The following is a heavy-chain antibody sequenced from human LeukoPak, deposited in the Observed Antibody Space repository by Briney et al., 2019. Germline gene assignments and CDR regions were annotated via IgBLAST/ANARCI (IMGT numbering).Heavy chain of an antibody. V-gene: IGHV3-30*18. J-gene: IGHJ4*02. Sequence: GRSLRLSCAASGFTFSSYGIHWVRQAPGKGLEWVAVISYDGSNKYYADSVKGRFTISRDNSKNTLYLQMNSLRAEDTAVYYCAKAGYSGSYDGYWGQGTLVTVSS. CDR1: GFTFSSYG. CDR2: ISYDGSNK. D-gene: IGHD1-26*01. CDR3: AKAGYSGSYDGY.